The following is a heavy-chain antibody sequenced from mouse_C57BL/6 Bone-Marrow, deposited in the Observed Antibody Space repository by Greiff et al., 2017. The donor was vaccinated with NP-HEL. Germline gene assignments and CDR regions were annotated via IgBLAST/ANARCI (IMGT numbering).Heavy chain of an antibody. Sequence: VQLQQSGAELAKPGASVKLSCKASGYTFTSYWMHWVKQRPGQGLEWIGYINPSSGYTKYNQKFKDKATLTADKSSSTAYLPLSRLTYEDSAVYYCSREDEGYGNPCYYEAMDYWGQGTSVTVSS. CDR2: INPSSGYT. D-gene: IGHD2-10*02. CDR3: SREDEGYGNPCYYEAMDY. CDR1: GYTFTSYW. V-gene: IGHV1-7*01. J-gene: IGHJ4*01.